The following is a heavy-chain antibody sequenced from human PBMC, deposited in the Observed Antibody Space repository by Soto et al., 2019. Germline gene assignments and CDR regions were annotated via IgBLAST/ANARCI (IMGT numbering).Heavy chain of an antibody. D-gene: IGHD2-21*01. CDR2: IKSKTDGGTT. CDR3: TTDPPRFYPSIPDIFV. CDR1: GFTFSNAW. J-gene: IGHJ1*01. Sequence: EVQLVESGGGLVKPGGSLRLSCAASGFTFSNAWMSWVRQAPGKGLEWVGRIKSKTDGGTTDYAAPVKGRFTISRDDSKNTLYLQMNSLKTEDTAVYYCTTDPPRFYPSIPDIFVWGQGTLVTVSS. V-gene: IGHV3-15*01.